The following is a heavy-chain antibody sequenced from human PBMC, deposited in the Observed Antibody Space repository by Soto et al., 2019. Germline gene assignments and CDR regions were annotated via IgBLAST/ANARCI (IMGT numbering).Heavy chain of an antibody. V-gene: IGHV3-48*01. CDR1: GFTFSSYS. J-gene: IGHJ4*02. CDR3: ARDLVYSSGWYPGY. Sequence: EVQLVESGGGLVQPGGSLRLSCAASGFTFSSYSMNWVRQAPGKGLEWVSYISSSSSTIYYADSVKGRFTISRDNSKNTLYLQMNSLRAEDTAVYYCARDLVYSSGWYPGYWGQGTLVTVSS. CDR2: ISSSSSTI. D-gene: IGHD6-19*01.